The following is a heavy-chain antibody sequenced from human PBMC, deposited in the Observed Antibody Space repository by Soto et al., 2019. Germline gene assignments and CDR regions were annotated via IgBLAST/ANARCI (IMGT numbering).Heavy chain of an antibody. CDR1: GGSISSYY. Sequence: SETLSLTCTVSGGSISSYYWSWIRQPPGKGLEWIGYIYYSGSTNYNPSLKSRVTISVDTSKNQFSLKLSSVTAADTAVYYCARNIHYAGFYWFDPWGQGTLVTVSS. CDR3: ARNIHYAGFYWFDP. CDR2: IYYSGST. D-gene: IGHD3-16*01. V-gene: IGHV4-59*08. J-gene: IGHJ5*02.